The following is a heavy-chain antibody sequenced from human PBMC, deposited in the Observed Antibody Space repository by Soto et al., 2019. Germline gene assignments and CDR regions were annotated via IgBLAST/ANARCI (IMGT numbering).Heavy chain of an antibody. Sequence: GGSLRLSCAASGFTVSSNYMSWVRQAPGKGLEWVSVIYSGGSTYYADSVKGRFTISRHNSKNTLYLQMNSLRAEDTAVYYCASAATYYYYYMDVWGKGTTVTVSS. CDR2: IYSGGST. D-gene: IGHD1-26*01. CDR1: GFTVSSNY. J-gene: IGHJ6*03. CDR3: ASAATYYYYYMDV. V-gene: IGHV3-53*04.